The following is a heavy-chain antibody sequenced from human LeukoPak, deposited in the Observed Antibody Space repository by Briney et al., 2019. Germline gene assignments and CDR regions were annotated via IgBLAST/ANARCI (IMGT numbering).Heavy chain of an antibody. CDR1: GFIFSSYS. V-gene: IGHV3-48*01. J-gene: IGHJ3*02. CDR2: ISSSSGTS. Sequence: GGSLRLSCAGSGFIFSSYSMNWVRQTPGKGLEWVSYISSSSGTSYYADSVKGRFTISRDNAKNSLYLQMNSLRAEDTAVYYCASRSGGYYSYAFDIWGQGTMVTVSS. D-gene: IGHD1-26*01. CDR3: ASRSGGYYSYAFDI.